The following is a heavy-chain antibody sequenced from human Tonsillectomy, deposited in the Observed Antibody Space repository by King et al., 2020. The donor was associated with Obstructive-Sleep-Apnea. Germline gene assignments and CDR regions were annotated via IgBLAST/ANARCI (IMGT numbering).Heavy chain of an antibody. Sequence: MQLQESGSGLVKPSQTLSLTCTVSGGSISNGGYSWCWIRQPPGKDLEWIGYIYHSGSTYYNPSLTSRVIISVDTSKNQFSLKLTSVTAADTAVYYCASSGYTYALDYWGQGTLVTVSS. CDR1: GGSISNGGYS. J-gene: IGHJ4*02. D-gene: IGHD5-18*01. CDR2: IYHSGST. V-gene: IGHV4-30-2*01. CDR3: ASSGYTYALDY.